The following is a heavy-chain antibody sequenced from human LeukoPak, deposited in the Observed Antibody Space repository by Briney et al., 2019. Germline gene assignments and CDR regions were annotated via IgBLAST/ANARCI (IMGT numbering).Heavy chain of an antibody. V-gene: IGHV5-51*01. J-gene: IGHJ5*02. CDR2: IYPADSDI. CDR1: GYSINNYW. D-gene: IGHD2-15*01. CDR3: ARQEYCSGGSCYTWFDP. Sequence: GESLKISCKGSGYSINNYWIGWVRQMPGKGMEWMGIIYPADSDIRYSPSFQGQVTISADKSISTAYLQWSSLKASDTAMYYCARQEYCSGGSCYTWFDPWGQGTLVTVSS.